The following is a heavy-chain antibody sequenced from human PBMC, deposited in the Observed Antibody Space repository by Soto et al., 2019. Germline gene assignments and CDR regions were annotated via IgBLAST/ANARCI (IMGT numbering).Heavy chain of an antibody. D-gene: IGHD3-22*01. CDR1: GDSVSRNSGV. J-gene: IGHJ4*02. CDR3: TREGDGSGFFSDF. V-gene: IGHV6-1*01. Sequence: SQTLSRTYAIPGDSVSRNSGVPNCIRQSPSRGLEWLGRTYYRSKWYYEYAESVKSRIIINPDTSKNQLSLQLNSVTPEDTAVYYCTREGDGSGFFSDFWGQGALVTVSS. CDR2: TYYRSKWYY.